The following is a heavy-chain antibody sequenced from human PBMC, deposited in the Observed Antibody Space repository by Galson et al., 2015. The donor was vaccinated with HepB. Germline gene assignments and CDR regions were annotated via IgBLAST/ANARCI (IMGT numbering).Heavy chain of an antibody. CDR3: ARDRVGCSSTTCYEYFDL. D-gene: IGHD2/OR15-2a*01. CDR1: GFTFSSHG. V-gene: IGHV3-33*08. J-gene: IGHJ2*01. Sequence: SLRLSCAAFGFTFSSHGMHWVRQAPGKGLEWVAVMWYDGSSQYYADSVKGRFAISRDNSRNTLYLQMNSLRAEDTAVYYCARDRVGCSSTTCYEYFDLWGRGTLVTVSS. CDR2: MWYDGSSQ.